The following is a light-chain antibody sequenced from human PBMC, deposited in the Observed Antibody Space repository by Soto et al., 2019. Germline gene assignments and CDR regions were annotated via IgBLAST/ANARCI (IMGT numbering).Light chain of an antibody. V-gene: IGKV2-30*01. CDR1: QGLVYSDGNTY. J-gene: IGKJ3*01. CDR3: MQGTHWPFT. CDR2: RVS. Sequence: DVVMTQSPLSLSVTLGQPASISCRSSQGLVYSDGNTYLNWFHQRPRRYPRRLIYRVSNRDSGVPDRFSGSGSGTDFTLKISRVEAEYVGVYYCMQGTHWPFTFGPGTKVDIK.